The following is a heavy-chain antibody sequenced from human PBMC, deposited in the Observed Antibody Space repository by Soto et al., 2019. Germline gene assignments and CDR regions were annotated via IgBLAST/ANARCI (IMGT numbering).Heavy chain of an antibody. Sequence: QVQLVQSGAEVKKPGASVKVSCEASGFSFSGYYIHWVRQAPGQGLEWMGWINPSSGDTNYAQKFQGWVTLTRDTSISTAYMELSRLKSDDAAVYYCARHRGGSGWHEYYFEYWGQGTLVTVSS. D-gene: IGHD6-19*01. CDR3: ARHRGGSGWHEYYFEY. J-gene: IGHJ4*02. CDR1: GFSFSGYY. V-gene: IGHV1-2*04. CDR2: INPSSGDT.